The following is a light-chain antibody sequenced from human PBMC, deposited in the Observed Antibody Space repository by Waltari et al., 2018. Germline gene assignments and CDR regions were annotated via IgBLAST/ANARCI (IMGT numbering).Light chain of an antibody. CDR2: DAS. CDR1: KDVRKK. J-gene: IGKJ2*01. CDR3: QQYNNLPYT. Sequence: TDRGGKDVRKKLSLVNGKPGNAPKLLIYDASNLDAGGPARVSGTWSGTDFSLTISSLQPEYSATYYCQQYNNLPYTCSRGTKLQIK. V-gene: IGKV1-33*01.